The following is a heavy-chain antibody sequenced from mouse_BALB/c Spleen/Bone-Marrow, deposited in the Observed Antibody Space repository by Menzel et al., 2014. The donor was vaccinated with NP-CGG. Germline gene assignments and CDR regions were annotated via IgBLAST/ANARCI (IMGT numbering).Heavy chain of an antibody. CDR1: GFDFSRYW. V-gene: IGHV4-1*02. J-gene: IGHJ3*01. CDR2: INPDSNTI. Sequence: EVMLVESGGGLVQPGGSLKLSCAASGFDFSRYWMSWVRQAPGKGLEWIGEINPDSNTINYKPSLKDKFIISRDNAKKKLYLQMSKVRSEDTALYYCAGLSYYGAFAYWGQGTLVTVSA. D-gene: IGHD1-2*01. CDR3: AGLSYYGAFAY.